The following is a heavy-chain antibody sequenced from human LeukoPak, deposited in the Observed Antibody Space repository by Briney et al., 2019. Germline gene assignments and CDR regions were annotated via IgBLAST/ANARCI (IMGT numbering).Heavy chain of an antibody. Sequence: GGSLRLSCAASGFTFSSYSMNWARQAPGKGLEWVSYISSSSSTTYYADSVKGRFTISRDNAKNSLYLQMNSLRAEDTAVYYCAKGNVVVYYDSSGYYTDFDYWGKGTLVTVSS. CDR2: ISSSSSTT. CDR3: AKGNVVVYYDSSGYYTDFDY. D-gene: IGHD3-22*01. J-gene: IGHJ4*02. CDR1: GFTFSSYS. V-gene: IGHV3-48*01.